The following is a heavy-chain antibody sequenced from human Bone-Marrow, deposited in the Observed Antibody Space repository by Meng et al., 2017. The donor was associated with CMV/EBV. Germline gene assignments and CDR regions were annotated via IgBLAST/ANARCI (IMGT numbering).Heavy chain of an antibody. CDR3: ATTDPTGFWSGIVF. V-gene: IGHV3-21*06. J-gene: IGHJ4*02. Sequence: ETLSLTCAASGISFSSLGMNWVRQAPGKGLEWVSYISWSSSEVFYAASVEGRFTISRDNADNSVFLQMNNLRADDTATYYCATTDPTGFWSGIVFWGQGSLVTGSS. D-gene: IGHD3-3*01. CDR2: ISWSSSEV. CDR1: GISFSSLG.